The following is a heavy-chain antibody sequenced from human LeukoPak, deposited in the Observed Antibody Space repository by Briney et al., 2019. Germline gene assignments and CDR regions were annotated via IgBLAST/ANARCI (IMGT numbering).Heavy chain of an antibody. Sequence: PGGSLRLSCAVSGFTFSDYYMSWIRQAPGKGLEWVSYISSSGSTIYYADSVKGRFTISRDNAKNSLYLQMNSLRAEDTAVYYCARYRRNPYYYGMDVWGQGTTVTVSS. J-gene: IGHJ6*02. CDR3: ARYRRNPYYYGMDV. V-gene: IGHV3-11*01. CDR1: GFTFSDYY. CDR2: ISSSGSTI. D-gene: IGHD1-14*01.